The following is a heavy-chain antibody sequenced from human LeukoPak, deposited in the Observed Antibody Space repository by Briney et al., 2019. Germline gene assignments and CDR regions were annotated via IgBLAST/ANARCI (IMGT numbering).Heavy chain of an antibody. V-gene: IGHV4-39*07. D-gene: IGHD5-18*01. Sequence: PSETLSLTCTVSGGSISSSPYYWGWIRQPPGKGLEWIGSIYYSGTTHYSPSLECRVTISVDTSKNQFSLKLASVTAADTAIYYCAKGAGGFSYYNWFDPWGQGTLVTVSS. CDR3: AKGAGGFSYYNWFDP. CDR1: GGSISSSPYY. J-gene: IGHJ5*02. CDR2: IYYSGTT.